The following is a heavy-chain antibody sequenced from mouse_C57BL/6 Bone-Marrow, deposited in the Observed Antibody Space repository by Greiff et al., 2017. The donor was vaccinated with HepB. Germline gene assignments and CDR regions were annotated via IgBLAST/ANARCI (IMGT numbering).Heavy chain of an antibody. CDR3: AREYYINSAWFAY. V-gene: IGHV1-55*01. CDR2: IYPGSGST. Sequence: QVQLQQPGAELVKPGASVKMSCKASGYTFTSYWITWVKQRPGQGLEWIGDIYPGSGSTNYNEKFKSKATLTVDTSSSTAYMQLSSLTSEDSAVYYCAREYYINSAWFAYWGQGTLVTVSA. CDR1: GYTFTSYW. J-gene: IGHJ3*01. D-gene: IGHD2-5*01.